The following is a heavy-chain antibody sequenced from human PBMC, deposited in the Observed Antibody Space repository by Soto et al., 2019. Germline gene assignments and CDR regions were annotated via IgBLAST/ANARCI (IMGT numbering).Heavy chain of an antibody. CDR3: RRFGGPYDY. CDR1: GFTFSSFY. Sequence: EVKLVESGGGLVQPGGSLRLSCAASGFTFSSFYMHWVRQTPGKGLEWVSRINGEGSSTSYADSVKGRLTISRDNAKNTLYLQMNSLRVEDTAVYYCRRFGGPYDYCGEGTAVTVSS. J-gene: IGHJ4*02. V-gene: IGHV3-74*01. CDR2: INGEGSST. D-gene: IGHD3-10*01.